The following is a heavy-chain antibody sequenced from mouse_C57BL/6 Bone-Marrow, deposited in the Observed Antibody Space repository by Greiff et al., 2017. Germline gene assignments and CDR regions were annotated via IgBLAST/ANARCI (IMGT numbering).Heavy chain of an antibody. CDR3: ARGATVDYFDC. J-gene: IGHJ2*01. V-gene: IGHV1-81*01. Sequence: VQLQQSAAALARSGASAMLSSKASRHTFTCPGLSTVNQRTVQGLAWSGEIYPRSGNTYYNEKFKGKATRTADKSSSTAYMELRSLTCEDSAVYFCARGATVDYFDCWGQGATLT. D-gene: IGHD1-1*01. CDR1: RHTFTCPG. CDR2: IYPRSGNT.